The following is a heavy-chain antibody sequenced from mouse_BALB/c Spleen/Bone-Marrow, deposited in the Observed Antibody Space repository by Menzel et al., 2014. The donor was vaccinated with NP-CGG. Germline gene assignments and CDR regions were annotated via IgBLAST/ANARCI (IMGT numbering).Heavy chain of an antibody. J-gene: IGHJ4*01. D-gene: IGHD1-1*01. CDR3: TRSPITTVVAETMDC. V-gene: IGHV1S16*01. CDR1: GYTFTTYW. CDR2: INPSNGGT. Sequence: GAELVKPGASVKLSCKASGYTFTTYWMHWVRLRPGQVFEWIGEINPSNGGTNYNEKFKRKATLTVDKSSSTAYMQLSSLTSEDSAVYYCTRSPITTVVAETMDCCGQGTSVTVSS.